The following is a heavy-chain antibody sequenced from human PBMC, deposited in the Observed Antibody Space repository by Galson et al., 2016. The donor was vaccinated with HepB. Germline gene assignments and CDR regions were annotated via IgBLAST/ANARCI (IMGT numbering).Heavy chain of an antibody. V-gene: IGHV4-4*07. J-gene: IGHJ4*02. D-gene: IGHD3-10*01. CDR2: FYITGTT. Sequence: ETLSLTCAVSGASVTDYYWSWIRQPAGKGLEWVGRFYITGTTNYNPSLRSRVAMSVDTSANLFSLKLVSVTAADTAIYCCARVSPARDLWSREFYDYWGQGALVTVSS. CDR3: ARVSPARDLWSREFYDY. CDR1: GASVTDYY.